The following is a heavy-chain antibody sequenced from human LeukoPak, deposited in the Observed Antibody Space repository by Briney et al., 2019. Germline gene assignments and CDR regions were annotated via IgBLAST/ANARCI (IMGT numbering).Heavy chain of an antibody. CDR2: IDSNGSNT. D-gene: IGHD1-26*01. Sequence: GGSLRLSYASRGFTLSDYYMSWVRQAPGKGLEGGSYIDSNGSNTYYAQYVKGRFTISKDNSKNSLYLQMNSLRAEDTAVYYCARDGLGLNFDYWGQGTLVTVSS. CDR1: GFTLSDYY. CDR3: ARDGLGLNFDY. J-gene: IGHJ4*02. V-gene: IGHV3-11*01.